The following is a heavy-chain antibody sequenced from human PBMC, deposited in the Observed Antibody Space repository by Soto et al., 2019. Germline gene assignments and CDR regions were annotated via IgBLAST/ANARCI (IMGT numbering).Heavy chain of an antibody. CDR1: GYTFTSYA. D-gene: IGHD4-17*01. J-gene: IGHJ4*02. CDR3: ARRTYGDYSRFDY. V-gene: IGHV1-3*01. Sequence: QVQLVQSGAEVKKPGASVKVSCKASGYTFTSYAMHWVRQAPGQRLEWMGWINAGNGNTKYSQKFQGRVTITRDTYASTAYMELSSLRSEDTAVYYCARRTYGDYSRFDYWGQGTLVTVSS. CDR2: INAGNGNT.